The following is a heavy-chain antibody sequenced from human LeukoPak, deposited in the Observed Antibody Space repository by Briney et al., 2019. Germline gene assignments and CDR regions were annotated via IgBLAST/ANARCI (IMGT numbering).Heavy chain of an antibody. CDR2: ISYDGSNK. V-gene: IGHV3-30*03. Sequence: GRSLRLSCAASGFTFNTYDMHWVRQAPGKGLEWVAVISYDGSNKYYADSVKGRFIISRDNSRKTLYLQMNSLRAEDTAVYYCARGYSGSYYKWFDPWGQGTLVTVSS. CDR1: GFTFNTYD. D-gene: IGHD1-26*01. J-gene: IGHJ5*02. CDR3: ARGYSGSYYKWFDP.